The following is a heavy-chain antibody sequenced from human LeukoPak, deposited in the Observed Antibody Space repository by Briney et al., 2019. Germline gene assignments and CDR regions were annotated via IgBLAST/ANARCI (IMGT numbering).Heavy chain of an antibody. CDR3: ARDWITCGGVIVRYFDY. D-gene: IGHD3-16*02. Sequence: GGSLRLSCAASGFTFSSYWMSWVRQAPGKGLEWVANIKQDGSEKYYVDSVKGRFTISRDNAKNSLYLQMNSLRAEDTAVYYCARDWITCGGVIVRYFDYWGQGTLVTVSS. V-gene: IGHV3-7*01. J-gene: IGHJ4*02. CDR2: IKQDGSEK. CDR1: GFTFSSYW.